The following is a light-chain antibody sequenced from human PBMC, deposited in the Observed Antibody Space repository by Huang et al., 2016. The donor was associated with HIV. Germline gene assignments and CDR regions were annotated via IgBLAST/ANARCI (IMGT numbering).Light chain of an antibody. CDR2: AAS. CDR3: QQSSSAPLT. V-gene: IGKV1-39*01. J-gene: IGKJ4*01. CDR1: QSISTF. Sequence: DIQMTQSPSSLSASVGDRVTITCRASQSISTFLNWYQQRPGTDPKLLIHAASRLQSGVPSRFSGTGSGTHFTLTISSLQPEDFATYYCQQSSSAPLTFGGGTKVEIK.